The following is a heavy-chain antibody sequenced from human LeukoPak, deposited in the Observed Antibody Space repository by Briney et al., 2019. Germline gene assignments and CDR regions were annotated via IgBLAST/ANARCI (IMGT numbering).Heavy chain of an antibody. CDR2: ISGSGGST. D-gene: IGHD6-19*01. CDR3: AKGSQQWLVYFDY. CDR1: GFTFSSYA. V-gene: IGHV3-23*01. J-gene: IGHJ4*02. Sequence: PGGSLRLSCAASGFTFSSYAMSWARQAPGKGLEWVSAISGSGGSTYYADSVKGRFTISRDNSKNTLYLQMNSLRAEDTAVYYCAKGSQQWLVYFDYWGQGTLVTVSS.